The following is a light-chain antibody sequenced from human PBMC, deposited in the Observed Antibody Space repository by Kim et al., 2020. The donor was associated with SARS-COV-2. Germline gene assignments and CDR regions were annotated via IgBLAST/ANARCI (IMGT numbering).Light chain of an antibody. CDR2: QDN. Sequence: SYELTQPPSVSVSPRQTASITCSGDKLGNKYASWYQQRPGQSPVLVISQDNKRPSGIPERFSGSNSGNTASLTISGTQAMDEADYYCQAWDSSTGVVFGGGTQLTVL. V-gene: IGLV3-1*01. CDR1: KLGNKY. CDR3: QAWDSSTGVV. J-gene: IGLJ2*01.